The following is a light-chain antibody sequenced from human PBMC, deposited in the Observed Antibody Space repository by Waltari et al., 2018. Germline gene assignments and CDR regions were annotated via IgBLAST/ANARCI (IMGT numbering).Light chain of an antibody. CDR2: ATS. CDR3: QQYGSSPST. J-gene: IGKJ5*01. CDR1: ESVSSSY. V-gene: IGKV3-20*01. Sequence: IVLRQTQGTLSLSPGERATLSCRATESVSSSYLGWYQQKPGQAPRLLIYATSNRATGIPDRFSGSGSGTDFTLTISRLESEDFAVYYCQQYGSSPSTFGQGTRLEIK.